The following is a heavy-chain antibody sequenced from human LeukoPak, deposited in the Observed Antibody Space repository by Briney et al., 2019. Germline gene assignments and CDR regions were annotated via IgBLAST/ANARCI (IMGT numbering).Heavy chain of an antibody. CDR3: ASSILTGYFKTYYYYGMDV. V-gene: IGHV4-59*01. CDR1: GGSISSYY. D-gene: IGHD3-9*01. CDR2: IYYSGST. Sequence: KSSETLSLTCTVSGGSISSYYWSWIRQPPGSGLEWNGYIYYSGSTNYNPSLKSRVTISVDTSKNQFSLKLSSVTAADTAVYYCASSILTGYFKTYYYYGMDVWGQGTTVTVSS. J-gene: IGHJ6*02.